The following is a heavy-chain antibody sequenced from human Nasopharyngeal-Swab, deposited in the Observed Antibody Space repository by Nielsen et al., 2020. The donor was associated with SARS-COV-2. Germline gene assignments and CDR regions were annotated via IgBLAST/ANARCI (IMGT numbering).Heavy chain of an antibody. Sequence: WIRQPQGQGLEWVGRIKSKTDGGTTDYAAPVKGRFTISRDDSKNTLYLQMNSLKTEDTAVYYCTTKLLLWFGEGGSWFDPWGQGTLVTVSS. D-gene: IGHD3-10*01. CDR2: IKSKTDGGTT. V-gene: IGHV3-15*01. CDR3: TTKLLLWFGEGGSWFDP. J-gene: IGHJ5*02.